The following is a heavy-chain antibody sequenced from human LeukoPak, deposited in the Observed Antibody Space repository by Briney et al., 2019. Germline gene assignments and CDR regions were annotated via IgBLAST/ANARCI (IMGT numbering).Heavy chain of an antibody. Sequence: PGGSLRLSCAGSGFTFTNYWMNWVRQAPGKGLERVANIKEDGSQIYYVDSVKGRFTISRDNAKNSVYLQMNSLRAEDTAVYYCAGSSGWLFDYWGQGTLVAVSS. CDR1: GFTFTNYW. J-gene: IGHJ4*02. CDR2: IKEDGSQI. V-gene: IGHV3-7*01. CDR3: AGSSGWLFDY. D-gene: IGHD6-19*01.